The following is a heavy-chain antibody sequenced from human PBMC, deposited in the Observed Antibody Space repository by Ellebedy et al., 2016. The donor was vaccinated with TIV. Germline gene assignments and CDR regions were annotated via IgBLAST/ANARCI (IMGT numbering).Heavy chain of an antibody. V-gene: IGHV3-7*03. J-gene: IGHJ6*02. CDR1: GFTFSRCW. Sequence: GESLKISCVGSGFTFSRCWMSWARQAPGKGLEWVAIIKQDGSETYYGDSVKGRFTISRDNAQSSLYLQMNTLRAEDTAVYYCASPPFYYYGLDVWGQGTTVIVSS. CDR2: IKQDGSET. CDR3: ASPPFYYYGLDV.